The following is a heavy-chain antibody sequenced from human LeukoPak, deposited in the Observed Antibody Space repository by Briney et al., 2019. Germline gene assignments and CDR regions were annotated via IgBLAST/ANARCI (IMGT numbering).Heavy chain of an antibody. CDR3: ARASWYYHYEEKAFGY. D-gene: IGHD3-10*01. J-gene: IGHJ4*02. V-gene: IGHV1-69*13. Sequence: GASVKVSCKASGGTFSSYAISWVRQAPGQGLEWMGGIIPIFGTANYAQKFQGRVTITADESTSTAYMELSSLRSEDTAVYYCARASWYYHYEEKAFGYWGQGTLVTVSS. CDR1: GGTFSSYA. CDR2: IIPIFGTA.